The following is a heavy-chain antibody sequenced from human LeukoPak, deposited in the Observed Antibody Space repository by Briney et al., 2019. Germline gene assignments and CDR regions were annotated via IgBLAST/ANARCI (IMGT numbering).Heavy chain of an antibody. J-gene: IGHJ1*01. CDR1: GFTFSSYA. D-gene: IGHD3-3*01. CDR2: ISGSGGST. V-gene: IGHV3-23*01. Sequence: GGSLRLSCAASGFTFSSYAMSWVRQAPGKGLEWVSVISGSGGSTYYQDSLKGRFNTSRDNSKNTLYLQMNSLRAEDTAVYYCANGRYYDFWSGYTVYFQHWGQGTLVTVSS. CDR3: ANGRYYDFWSGYTVYFQH.